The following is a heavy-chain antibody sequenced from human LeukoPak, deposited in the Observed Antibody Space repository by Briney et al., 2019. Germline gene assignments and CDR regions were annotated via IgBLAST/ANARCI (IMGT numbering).Heavy chain of an antibody. CDR1: GFTFDDYG. V-gene: IGHV3-9*01. J-gene: IGHJ4*02. CDR3: AKGAPGYCSGGSCYPDY. CDR2: ISWNSGSI. D-gene: IGHD2-15*01. Sequence: GGSLRLSCAASGFTFDDYGMSWVRQAPGKGLEWVSGISWNSGSIGYADSVKGRFTISRDNAENSLYLQMNSLRAEDTALYYCAKGAPGYCSGGSCYPDYWGQGTLVTVSS.